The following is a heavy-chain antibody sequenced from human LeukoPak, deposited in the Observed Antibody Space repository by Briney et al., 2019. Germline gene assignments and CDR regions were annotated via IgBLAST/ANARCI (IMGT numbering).Heavy chain of an antibody. Sequence: GGSLRLSCAASGFTFSSYAMSWVRQAPGKGLEWVSAISGSGGSTYYADSVKGRFTISRDNSKNTLYPQMNSLRAEDTAVYHCAKVSTVTTGGYFDYWGQGTLVTVSS. V-gene: IGHV3-23*01. D-gene: IGHD4-17*01. CDR2: ISGSGGST. CDR3: AKVSTVTTGGYFDY. J-gene: IGHJ4*02. CDR1: GFTFSSYA.